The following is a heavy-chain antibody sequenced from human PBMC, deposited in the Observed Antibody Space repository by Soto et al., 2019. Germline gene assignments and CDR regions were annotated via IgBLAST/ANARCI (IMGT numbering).Heavy chain of an antibody. CDR2: ISGSGGST. Sequence: GGSLRLSCAASGFTFSSYAMIWVRQAPGKGLEWVSAISGSGGSTYYADSVKGRFTISRDNSKNTLYLQMNSLRAEDTAVYYCAKAFRMVRKPGWFDPWGQGTLVTVSS. J-gene: IGHJ5*02. CDR3: AKAFRMVRKPGWFDP. V-gene: IGHV3-23*01. CDR1: GFTFSSYA. D-gene: IGHD3-10*01.